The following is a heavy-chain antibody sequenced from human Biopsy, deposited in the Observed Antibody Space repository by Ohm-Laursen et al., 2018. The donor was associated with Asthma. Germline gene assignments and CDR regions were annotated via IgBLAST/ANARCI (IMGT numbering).Heavy chain of an antibody. Sequence: SLRLSCAASGFTFSSYAMHWVRQAPGKGLEWVAVISYDGSNKYYADPVKGRFTISRDNSKNTLYLQMNSLRAEGTAVYYCAREGIAVAHFDYWGQGTLVTVSS. D-gene: IGHD6-19*01. CDR1: GFTFSSYA. J-gene: IGHJ4*02. CDR3: AREGIAVAHFDY. CDR2: ISYDGSNK. V-gene: IGHV3-30-3*01.